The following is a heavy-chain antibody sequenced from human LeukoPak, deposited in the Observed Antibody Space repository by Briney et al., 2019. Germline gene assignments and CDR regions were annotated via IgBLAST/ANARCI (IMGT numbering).Heavy chain of an antibody. CDR3: ARPLAYCGGDCYTPDAFDI. D-gene: IGHD2-21*02. V-gene: IGHV4-34*01. J-gene: IGHJ3*02. CDR2: INHSGST. CDR1: GGSFSGYY. Sequence: SETLSLTCAVYGGSFSGYYWSWIRQPPGKGPEWIGEINHSGSTNYNPSLKSRVTISVDTSKNQFSLKLSSVTAADTAVYYCARPLAYCGGDCYTPDAFDIWGQGTMVTVSS.